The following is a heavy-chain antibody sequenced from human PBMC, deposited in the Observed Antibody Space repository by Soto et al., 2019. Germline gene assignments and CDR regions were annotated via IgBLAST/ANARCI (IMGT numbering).Heavy chain of an antibody. CDR3: ARADYGDYEYAFDI. V-gene: IGHV4-31*03. D-gene: IGHD4-17*01. CDR1: GGSISSGGYY. Sequence: QVQLQESGPGLVKPSQTLSLTCTVSGGSISSGGYYWSWIRQHPGKGLEWIGYIYYSGSTYYNPSLKTRVTISVDTSKNQFSLKLSSVTAADTAVYYCARADYGDYEYAFDIWGQGTMVTVSS. J-gene: IGHJ3*02. CDR2: IYYSGST.